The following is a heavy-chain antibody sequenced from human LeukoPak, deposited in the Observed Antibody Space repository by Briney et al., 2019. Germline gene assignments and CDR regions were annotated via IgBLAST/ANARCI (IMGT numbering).Heavy chain of an antibody. D-gene: IGHD6-13*01. V-gene: IGHV4-34*01. CDR1: GGSFSGYY. J-gene: IGHJ6*04. Sequence: SETLSLTCAVYGGSFSGYYWSWIRQPPGKGLEWIGEINHSGSTNYNPSLKSRVTISVDTSKNQFSLKLSSVTAADTAVYYCARAAAAAAGNFTPWMYGMDVWGKGTTVTVSS. CDR3: ARAAAAAAGNFTPWMYGMDV. CDR2: INHSGST.